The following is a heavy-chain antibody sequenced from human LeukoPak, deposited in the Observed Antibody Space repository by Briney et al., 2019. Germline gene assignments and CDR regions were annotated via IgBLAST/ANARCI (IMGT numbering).Heavy chain of an antibody. D-gene: IGHD6-13*01. V-gene: IGHV1-69*04. CDR2: IIPILGIA. J-gene: IGHJ4*02. Sequence: SVKVSCKASGGTFSSYAISWVRQAPGQGLEWMGRIIPILGIANYAQKFQGRVSITADKSTSTAYMELSSLRSEDTAVYYCARDTQQLVPDVSDYWGQGTLVTVSS. CDR1: GGTFSSYA. CDR3: ARDTQQLVPDVSDY.